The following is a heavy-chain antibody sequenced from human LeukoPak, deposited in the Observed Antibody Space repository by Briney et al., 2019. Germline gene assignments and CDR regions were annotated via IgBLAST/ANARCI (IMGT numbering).Heavy chain of an antibody. D-gene: IGHD2-2*01. Sequence: GGSLRLSCAASGFTFSSYAMSWVRQAPGKGLEWVSTISANGGDTYYADSVTGRFTISRDNSKNALSLQMNSLRAEDTAVYYCARDPAAMIGWFDPWGQGTLVTVSS. CDR3: ARDPAAMIGWFDP. CDR2: ISANGGDT. V-gene: IGHV3-23*01. J-gene: IGHJ5*02. CDR1: GFTFSSYA.